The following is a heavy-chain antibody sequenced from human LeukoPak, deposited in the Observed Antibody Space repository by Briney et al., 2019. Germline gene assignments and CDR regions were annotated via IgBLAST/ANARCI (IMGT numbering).Heavy chain of an antibody. Sequence: SETLSLTFAVYGGSFSGYYWSWIRQPPGKGLEWIGEINHSGSTNYNPSLKSRVTISVDTSKNQFSLKLSSVTAADTAVYYCARGPSIAARPRLGPWGQGTLVTVSS. CDR1: GGSFSGYY. J-gene: IGHJ5*02. CDR2: INHSGST. V-gene: IGHV4-34*01. D-gene: IGHD6-6*01. CDR3: ARGPSIAARPRLGP.